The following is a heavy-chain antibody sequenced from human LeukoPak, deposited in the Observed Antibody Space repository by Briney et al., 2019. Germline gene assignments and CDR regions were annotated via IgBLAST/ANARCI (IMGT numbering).Heavy chain of an antibody. Sequence: SGGSLRLSCAASGFTFSSYGMHWVRQAPGKGLEWVANIKQDGSEKYYVDSVKGRFTISRDNAKNSLYLQMNSLRAEDTAVYYCARDFGLDVWGKGTTVTVSS. CDR3: ARDFGLDV. V-gene: IGHV3-7*01. D-gene: IGHD3-10*01. CDR2: IKQDGSEK. J-gene: IGHJ6*04. CDR1: GFTFSSYG.